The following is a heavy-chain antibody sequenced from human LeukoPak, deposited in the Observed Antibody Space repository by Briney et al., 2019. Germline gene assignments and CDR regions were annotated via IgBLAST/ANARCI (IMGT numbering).Heavy chain of an antibody. V-gene: IGHV3-11*04. D-gene: IGHD6-13*01. CDR2: ISGSGGST. J-gene: IGHJ3*02. Sequence: LSLTCTVSGFSISSGYYWGWIRQAPGKGLEWVSAISGSGGSTYYADSVKGRFTISRDNAKNSLYLQMNSLRAEDTAVYYCARVGPWSIAAAGTGDNGRDAFDIWGQGTMVTVSS. CDR1: GFSISSGYY. CDR3: ARVGPWSIAAAGTGDNGRDAFDI.